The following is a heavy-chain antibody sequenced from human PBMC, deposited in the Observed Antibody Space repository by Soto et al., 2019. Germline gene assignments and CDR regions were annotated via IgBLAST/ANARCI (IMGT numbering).Heavy chain of an antibody. CDR1: GYTFTSYA. J-gene: IGHJ5*02. D-gene: IGHD3-3*01. V-gene: IGHV1-3*01. CDR3: ARGPIFGVVIPTTNWFDP. Sequence: ASVKVSCKASGYTFTSYAMHWVRQAPGQRLEWMGWINAGNGNTKYSQKFQGRVTITRDTSASTAYMELSSLRSEDTAVYYCARGPIFGVVIPTTNWFDPWGQGTLVTVSS. CDR2: INAGNGNT.